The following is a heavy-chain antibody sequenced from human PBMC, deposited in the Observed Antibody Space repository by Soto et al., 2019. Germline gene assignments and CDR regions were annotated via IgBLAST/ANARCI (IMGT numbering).Heavy chain of an antibody. CDR3: ARRYGSCFDH. V-gene: IGHV4-59*08. CDR1: GGSISGYY. J-gene: IGHJ4*02. CDR2: XHXXXST. Sequence: PXXTLCLTCSVSGGSISGYYWSWSRQHPGXXXXXXXXXHXXXSTXXKKXXXXXXXIXXXKXXXQLYMKMRSVTAEETAVYYCARRYGSCFDHWGQGTLVTVSS. D-gene: IGHD5-18*01.